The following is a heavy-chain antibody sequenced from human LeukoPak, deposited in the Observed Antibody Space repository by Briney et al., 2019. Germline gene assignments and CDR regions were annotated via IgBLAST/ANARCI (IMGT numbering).Heavy chain of an antibody. Sequence: ASVKVSCKASGYTFTSYGISWVRQAPGQGLEWMGIINPSGGSTSYAQKFQGRVTMTRDTSTSTVYMELSSLRSEDTAVYYCAREGLMMGYCSSTSCYAFDYWGQGTLVTVSS. CDR1: GYTFTSYG. J-gene: IGHJ4*02. CDR2: INPSGGST. D-gene: IGHD2-2*01. V-gene: IGHV1-46*01. CDR3: AREGLMMGYCSSTSCYAFDY.